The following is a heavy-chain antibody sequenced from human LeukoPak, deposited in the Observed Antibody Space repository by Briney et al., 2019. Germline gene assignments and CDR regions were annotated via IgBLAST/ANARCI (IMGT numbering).Heavy chain of an antibody. CDR1: GGSISSRDYY. CDR3: ARDRGSSSFADY. CDR2: IYYSGST. J-gene: IGHJ4*02. Sequence: PSETLSLTCTVSGGSISSRDYYWSWIRQPPGKGLEWIGYIYYSGSTYYNPSLKSRVTISVDTSKNQFSLKLSSVTAADTAVYYCARDRGSSSFADYWGQGTLVTVSS. D-gene: IGHD2-2*01. V-gene: IGHV4-30-4*01.